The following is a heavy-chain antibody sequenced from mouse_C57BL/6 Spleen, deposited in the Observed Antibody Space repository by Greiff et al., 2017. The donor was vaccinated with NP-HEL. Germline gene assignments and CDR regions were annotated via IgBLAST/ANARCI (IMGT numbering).Heavy chain of an antibody. CDR1: GYTFTSYW. CDR2: IYPGSGST. D-gene: IGHD1-1*01. CDR3: ARPFITTVVAPYYAMDY. J-gene: IGHJ4*01. V-gene: IGHV1-55*01. Sequence: QVQLQQPGAELVKPGASVKMSCKASGYTFTSYWITWVKQRPGQGLEWIGDIYPGSGSTNYNEKFKSKATLTVDTSSSTAYMQLSSLTSEDSAVYYCARPFITTVVAPYYAMDYWGQGTSVTVSS.